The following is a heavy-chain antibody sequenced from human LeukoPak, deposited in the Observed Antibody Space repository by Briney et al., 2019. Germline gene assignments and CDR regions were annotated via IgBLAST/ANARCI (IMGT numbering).Heavy chain of an antibody. D-gene: IGHD2-15*01. CDR3: AKLLRSAFDI. J-gene: IGHJ3*02. V-gene: IGHV4-34*01. Sequence: PSETLSLTCAVYGGSFSGYYWSWIRQPPGKGLEWIGEINHSGSTNYNPSLKSRVTISVDTSKNQFSLKLSSVTAADTAVYYCAKLLRSAFDIWGQGTMVTVSS. CDR1: GGSFSGYY. CDR2: INHSGST.